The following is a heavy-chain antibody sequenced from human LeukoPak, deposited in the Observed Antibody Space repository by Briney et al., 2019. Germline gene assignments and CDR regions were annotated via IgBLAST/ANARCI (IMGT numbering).Heavy chain of an antibody. V-gene: IGHV3-48*03. D-gene: IGHD2-15*01. CDR2: ISSSGSTI. J-gene: IGHJ4*02. CDR3: ARGPLGYCSGGSCWVYYFDY. Sequence: GGSLRLSCAASGFTFSSYEMNWARQAPGKGLEWVSYISSSGSTIYYADSVKGRFTISRDNAKNSLYLQMNSLRAEDTAVYYCARGPLGYCSGGSCWVYYFDYWGQGTLVTVSS. CDR1: GFTFSSYE.